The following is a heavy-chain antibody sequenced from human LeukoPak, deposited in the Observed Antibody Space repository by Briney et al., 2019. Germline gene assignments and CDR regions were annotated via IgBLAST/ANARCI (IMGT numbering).Heavy chain of an antibody. CDR3: ARGDGYDRRSFDY. CDR2: TRDKANSYTT. Sequence: GGSLRLSCAASGFTFSDHYMDWVRQAPGKGLEWVGRTRDKANSYTTEYAASVKGRFTISRDASKTSLYLQMNSLKTEDTAVYYCARGDGYDRRSFDYWGQGTLVSVSS. D-gene: IGHD5-12*01. V-gene: IGHV3-72*01. J-gene: IGHJ4*02. CDR1: GFTFSDHY.